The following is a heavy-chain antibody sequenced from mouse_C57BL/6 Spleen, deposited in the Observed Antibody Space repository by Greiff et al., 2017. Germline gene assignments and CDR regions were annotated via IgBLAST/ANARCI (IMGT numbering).Heavy chain of an antibody. CDR3: TTGGGYSTWFAY. D-gene: IGHD2-3*01. CDR2: IDPENGDT. J-gene: IGHJ3*01. CDR1: GFNIKDDY. Sequence: VQLKESGAELVRPGASVKLSCTASGFNIKDDYMHWVKQRPEQGLEWIGWIDPENGDTEYASKFQGKATITADTSSNTAYLQLSSLTSEDTAVYYCTTGGGYSTWFAYWGQGTLVTVSA. V-gene: IGHV14-4*01.